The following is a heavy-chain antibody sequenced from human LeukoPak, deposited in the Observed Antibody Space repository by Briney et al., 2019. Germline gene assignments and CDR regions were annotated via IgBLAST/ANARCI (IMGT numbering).Heavy chain of an antibody. Sequence: SVRVSCKASGGTFSSYAISWVRQAPGQGLEWMGRIIPILGIANYAQKFQGRVTITADKSTSTAYMELSSLRSEDTAVYYCARDQRNYEGASFDYWGQGTLVTVSS. V-gene: IGHV1-69*04. CDR2: IIPILGIA. CDR1: GGTFSSYA. J-gene: IGHJ4*02. CDR3: ARDQRNYEGASFDY. D-gene: IGHD4-11*01.